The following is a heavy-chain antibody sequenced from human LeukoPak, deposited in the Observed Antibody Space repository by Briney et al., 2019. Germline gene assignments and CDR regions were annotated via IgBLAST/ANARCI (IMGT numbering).Heavy chain of an antibody. J-gene: IGHJ4*02. Sequence: GESLKISCKGSGYSFTSYWIGWVRQMPGEGLEWMGIIYPGDSDTRYSPSLQGQVTISADKSISTAYLQWGSLKASDTAMYYCARIFPPYYYDSSGYGYYFDYWGQGTLVTVSS. CDR1: GYSFTSYW. V-gene: IGHV5-51*01. CDR2: IYPGDSDT. D-gene: IGHD3-22*01. CDR3: ARIFPPYYYDSSGYGYYFDY.